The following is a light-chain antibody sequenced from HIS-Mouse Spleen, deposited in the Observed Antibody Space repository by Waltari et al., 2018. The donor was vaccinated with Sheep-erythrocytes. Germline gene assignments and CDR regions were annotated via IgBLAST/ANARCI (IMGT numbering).Light chain of an antibody. J-gene: IGLJ1*01. CDR3: CSYAGRYNYV. Sequence: QSALTQPRSVSGSPGQSVTISCTGTSSDVGGYNYVSWYQQHPGKAPNLMMYDVSRGGSGVPVSFSGSQSGNTGSVTLSGLQAEDQADYCGCSYAGRYNYVFGTGTKVTVL. V-gene: IGLV2-11*01. CDR2: DVS. CDR1: SSDVGGYNY.